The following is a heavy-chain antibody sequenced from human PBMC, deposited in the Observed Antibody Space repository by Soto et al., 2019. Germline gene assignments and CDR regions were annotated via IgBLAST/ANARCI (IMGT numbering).Heavy chain of an antibody. Sequence: SETLSLTCTVSGGSVSSSNYYWTWIRQPPGKGLEWIGYIYYSGSTNYNPSLKSRVTISVDTSKNQFSLKLSSVTAADTAVYYCARDPHYGSYFDYWGQGTLVTVSS. CDR3: ARDPHYGSYFDY. CDR1: GGSVSSSNYY. J-gene: IGHJ4*02. D-gene: IGHD3-10*01. CDR2: IYYSGST. V-gene: IGHV4-61*01.